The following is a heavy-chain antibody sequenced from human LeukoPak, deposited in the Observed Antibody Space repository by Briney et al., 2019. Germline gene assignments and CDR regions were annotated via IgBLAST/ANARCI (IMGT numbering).Heavy chain of an antibody. J-gene: IGHJ4*02. CDR1: GFTFSSYS. D-gene: IGHD3-22*01. V-gene: IGHV3-23*01. CDR3: AKEPYYYDSSGYSDPPHFDY. Sequence: GGSLRLSCAASGFTFSSYSMSWVRQAPGKGLEWVSAISGSGGSTYYADSVKGRFTISRDNSKNTLYLQMNSLRAEDTAVYYCAKEPYYYDSSGYSDPPHFDYWGQGTLVTVSS. CDR2: ISGSGGST.